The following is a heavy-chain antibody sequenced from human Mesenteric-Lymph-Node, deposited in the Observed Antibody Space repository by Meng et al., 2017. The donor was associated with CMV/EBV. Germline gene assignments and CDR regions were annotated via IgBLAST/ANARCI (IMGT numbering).Heavy chain of an antibody. D-gene: IGHD3-16*01. J-gene: IGHJ3*02. V-gene: IGHV3-9*01. CDR1: GFTFDDFA. CDR2: ISWDGSYI. CDR3: ARALRDGAFDI. Sequence: GGSLRLSCAASGFTFDDFAMHWVRQAPGQGLEWVSGISWDGSYIAYADSVKGRFTISRDNAKNSLYLQMNSLRAEDTTIYYCARALRDGAFDIWGQGTMVTVSS.